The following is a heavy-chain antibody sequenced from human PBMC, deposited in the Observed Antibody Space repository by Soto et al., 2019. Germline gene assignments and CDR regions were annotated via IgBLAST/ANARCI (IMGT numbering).Heavy chain of an antibody. CDR2: ISAYNGNT. CDR3: ARDSKVTTGEDGMDV. V-gene: IGHV1-18*01. Sequence: ASVKVSCKASGYTFTSYGISWVRQAPGQGLEWMGWISAYNGNTNYAQKLQGRVTMTTDTSTSTAYMELRSLRSDDTAVYYCARDSKVTTGEDGMDVWGQGRTVTVSS. D-gene: IGHD4-17*01. J-gene: IGHJ6*02. CDR1: GYTFTSYG.